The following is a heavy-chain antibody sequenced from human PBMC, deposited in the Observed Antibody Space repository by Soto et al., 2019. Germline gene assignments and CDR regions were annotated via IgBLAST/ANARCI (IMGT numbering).Heavy chain of an antibody. CDR2: IYYSGST. CDR1: GGSISSYY. CDR3: AGIYCTNGVCYTPSYYYGMDV. J-gene: IGHJ6*02. D-gene: IGHD2-8*01. Sequence: PSETLSLTCTVSGGSISSYYWSWIRQPPGKGLEWIGYIYYSGSTNYNPSLKSRVTISVDTSKNQFSLKLSSVTAADTAVYYCAGIYCTNGVCYTPSYYYGMDVWGQGTTVTVSS. V-gene: IGHV4-59*01.